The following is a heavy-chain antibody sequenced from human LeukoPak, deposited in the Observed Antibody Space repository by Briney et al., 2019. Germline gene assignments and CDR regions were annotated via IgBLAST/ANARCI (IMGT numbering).Heavy chain of an antibody. D-gene: IGHD4-17*01. J-gene: IGHJ6*02. CDR3: ARVRPAHTLTTLCYYYYGMDV. Sequence: GGSLRLSCAASGVTFSRYLIYWVRQAPGEGLVWVSRINSDGSTISYADSVKGRFTISRDNAKNTLYLQMNSLRAEDTAVYYCARVRPAHTLTTLCYYYYGMDVWGQGTTVTVSS. V-gene: IGHV3-74*01. CDR1: GVTFSRYL. CDR2: INSDGSTI.